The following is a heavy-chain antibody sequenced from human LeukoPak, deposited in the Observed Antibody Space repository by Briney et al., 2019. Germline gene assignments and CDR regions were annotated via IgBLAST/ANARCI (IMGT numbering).Heavy chain of an antibody. Sequence: QTGGSLRLSCAASGFTFSSYAMSWVRQAPGKGLEWVAVISYDGSNKYYADSVKGRFTISRDNSKNTLYLQMNSLRAEDTAVYYCARDAVADPFDYWGQGTLVTVSS. V-gene: IGHV3-30*04. CDR2: ISYDGSNK. CDR3: ARDAVADPFDY. CDR1: GFTFSSYA. D-gene: IGHD6-19*01. J-gene: IGHJ4*02.